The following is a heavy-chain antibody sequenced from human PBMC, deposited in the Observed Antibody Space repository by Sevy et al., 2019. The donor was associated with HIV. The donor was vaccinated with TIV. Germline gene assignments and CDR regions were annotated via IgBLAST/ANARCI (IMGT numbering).Heavy chain of an antibody. CDR1: GFTFSNAW. V-gene: IGHV3-15*01. J-gene: IGHJ4*02. CDR3: YDSSGYYYESDY. D-gene: IGHD3-22*01. Sequence: GGSLRLSCAASGFTFSNAWMSWVRQAPGKGLEWVGRIKSKTDGGTTGYAAPVKGRFTISRDDSKNTPYLQMNSLKTEDTAVYYCYDSSGYYYESDYWGQGTLVTVSS. CDR2: IKSKTDGGTT.